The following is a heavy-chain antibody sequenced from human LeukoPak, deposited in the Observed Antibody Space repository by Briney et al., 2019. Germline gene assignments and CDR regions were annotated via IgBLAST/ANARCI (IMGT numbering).Heavy chain of an antibody. V-gene: IGHV4-4*07. Sequence: PSETLSLTCTVSGGSIISYYWSWIRQPAGKGLEWIGRIYTSGSTNYNPSLKSRVTISVDTSKNQFSLKLSSVTAADTAVYYCARERYDFWSSYQNSEFDYWGQGTLVTVSS. CDR2: IYTSGST. CDR1: GGSIISYY. J-gene: IGHJ4*02. CDR3: ARERYDFWSSYQNSEFDY. D-gene: IGHD3-3*01.